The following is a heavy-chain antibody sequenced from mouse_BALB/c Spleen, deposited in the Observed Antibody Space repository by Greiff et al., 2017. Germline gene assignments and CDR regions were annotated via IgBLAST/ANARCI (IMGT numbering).Heavy chain of an antibody. CDR1: GYTFTSYV. CDR3: AREEGYYGSSYGYFDV. J-gene: IGHJ1*01. Sequence: VHVKQSGPELVKPGASVKMSCKASGYTFTSYVMHWVKQKPGQGLEWIGYINPYNDGTKYNEKFKGKATLTSDKSSSTAYMELSSLTSEDSAVYYCAREEGYYGSSYGYFDVWGAGTTVTVSS. V-gene: IGHV1-14*01. CDR2: INPYNDGT. D-gene: IGHD1-1*01.